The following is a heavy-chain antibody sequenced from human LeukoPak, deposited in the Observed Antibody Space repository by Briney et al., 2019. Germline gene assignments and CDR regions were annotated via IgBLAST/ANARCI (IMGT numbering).Heavy chain of an antibody. CDR3: ARKSGAGDYYYYMDV. V-gene: IGHV3-74*01. CDR2: INSDGSST. CDR1: GFTFSSYW. J-gene: IGHJ6*03. D-gene: IGHD2-21*01. Sequence: GGSLRLSCAASGFTFSSYWMHWVRQAPGKGLVWVSRINSDGSSTSYADSVKGRFTISRDNAKNTLYLQMNSLRAEDTAVYYCARKSGAGDYYYYMDVWGKGTTVTVSS.